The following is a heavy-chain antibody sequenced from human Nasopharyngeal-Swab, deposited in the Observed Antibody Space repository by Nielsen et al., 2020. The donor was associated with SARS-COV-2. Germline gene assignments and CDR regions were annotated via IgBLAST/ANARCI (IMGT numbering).Heavy chain of an antibody. Sequence: GGSLRLSCAASGFTFSSYWMSWVRQAPGKGLEWVANIKQDGSEKYYVDSVKGRFTISRDNAKNSLYLQMNSLRAEDTAVYYCARSTTMVRGVGGYWGQGTLVTVSS. CDR3: ARSTTMVRGVGGY. D-gene: IGHD3-10*01. V-gene: IGHV3-7*01. J-gene: IGHJ4*02. CDR1: GFTFSSYW. CDR2: IKQDGSEK.